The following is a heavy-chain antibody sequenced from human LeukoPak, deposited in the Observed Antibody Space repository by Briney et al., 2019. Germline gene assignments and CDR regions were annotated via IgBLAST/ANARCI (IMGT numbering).Heavy chain of an antibody. D-gene: IGHD3/OR15-3a*01. CDR1: GFTLSDYY. J-gene: IGHJ4*02. Sequence: KPGGSLRLSCAASGFTLSDYYMSWIRQAPGKGLEWVSYSSSSGTTIYYADSVKGRFAISRDNAKNSLYLQMNSLRAEDTAVYYCARRRDFIDYWGQGTLVTVYS. CDR2: SSSSGTTI. CDR3: ARRRDFIDY. V-gene: IGHV3-11*01.